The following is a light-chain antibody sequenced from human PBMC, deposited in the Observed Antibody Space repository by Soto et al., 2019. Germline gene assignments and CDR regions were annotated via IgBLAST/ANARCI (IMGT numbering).Light chain of an antibody. J-gene: IGLJ1*01. V-gene: IGLV2-14*01. CDR2: DVS. Sequence: QSALTQPASVSGSPGQSITISCTGTSSDIGDYNYVSWYQQRPGKAPKLMIYDVSNRPSGVSNRFSGSKSGSTASLTISGLQAEDEAEYYCSSYASSSTIYVFVTGTKVTVL. CDR3: SSYASSSTIYV. CDR1: SSDIGDYNY.